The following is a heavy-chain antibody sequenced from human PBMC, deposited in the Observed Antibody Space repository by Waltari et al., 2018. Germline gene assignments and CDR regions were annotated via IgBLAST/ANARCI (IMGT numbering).Heavy chain of an antibody. CDR1: GYSFTGYD. Sequence: QVHLEQSGAEVKKPGASVKVSCKASGYSFTGYDINWVRQAPGQGFEWMGWINPASGQTHDAQKFQGRVTMTRHTATSTAYMELSSLRSEDTAVYYCARGRAYDLLTGYSSPPSWGQGTLVTVSS. CDR3: ARGRAYDLLTGYSSPPS. V-gene: IGHV1-8*01. D-gene: IGHD3-9*01. CDR2: INPASGQT. J-gene: IGHJ5*02.